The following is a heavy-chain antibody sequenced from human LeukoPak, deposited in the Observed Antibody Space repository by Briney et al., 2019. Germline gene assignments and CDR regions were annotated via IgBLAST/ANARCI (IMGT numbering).Heavy chain of an antibody. D-gene: IGHD6-13*01. CDR1: GYTFTSYD. CDR3: ARGIAAAGTSDP. CDR2: MNPNSGNT. V-gene: IGHV1-8*01. Sequence: ASVKVSCKASGYTFTSYDINWVRQATGQGLEWMGWMNPNSGNTGYAQKFQGRVTMTRNTSISTAYMELSSLRSEDTAVYYCARGIAAAGTSDPWGQGTLVSVSS. J-gene: IGHJ5*02.